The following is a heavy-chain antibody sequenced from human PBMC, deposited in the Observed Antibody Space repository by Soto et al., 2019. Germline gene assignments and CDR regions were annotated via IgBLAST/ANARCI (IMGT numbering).Heavy chain of an antibody. CDR3: SSYSGSYFPVGHDR. Sequence: VHMVESGGGLVEPGGSLRLSCEASGFMFSSYWMSWVRQAPGEGLEWVANIKQDGSEIHDLEPVEGRFTIFRDNASRSLYLQMSSLRDEDTAVYFCSSYSGSYFPVGHDRWGQGTLFVVSS. J-gene: IGHJ4*02. CDR2: IKQDGSEI. CDR1: GFMFSSYW. V-gene: IGHV3-7*01. D-gene: IGHD3-10*01.